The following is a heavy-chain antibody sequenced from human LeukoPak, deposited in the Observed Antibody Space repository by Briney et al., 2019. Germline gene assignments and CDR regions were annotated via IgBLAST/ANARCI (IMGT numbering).Heavy chain of an antibody. CDR3: TKDMGYHTGWTRFDY. Sequence: PGGSLRLSCAASGFTFSSYGMHWVRQAPGKGLEWVAVVRYDGSNQYYADSVKGRFTISRDSSKNTLYLQMNSLRGDDTAVYYCTKDMGYHTGWTRFDYWGQGTLVTVSS. CDR1: GFTFSSYG. CDR2: VRYDGSNQ. V-gene: IGHV3-30*02. D-gene: IGHD6-19*01. J-gene: IGHJ4*02.